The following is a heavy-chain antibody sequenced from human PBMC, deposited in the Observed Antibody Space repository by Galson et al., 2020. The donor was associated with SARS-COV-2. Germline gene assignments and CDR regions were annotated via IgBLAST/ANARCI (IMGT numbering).Heavy chain of an antibody. Sequence: GGSLRLSCAASGFTFSSYEMNWVRQAPGKGLEWVSYISSSGSTIYYADSVKGRFTISRDNAKNSLYLQMNSLRAEDTAVYYCARVPLYYYGSGSPVGDWGQGTLVTVSS. CDR1: GFTFSSYE. V-gene: IGHV3-48*03. CDR2: ISSSGSTI. D-gene: IGHD3-10*01. J-gene: IGHJ4*02. CDR3: ARVPLYYYGSGSPVGD.